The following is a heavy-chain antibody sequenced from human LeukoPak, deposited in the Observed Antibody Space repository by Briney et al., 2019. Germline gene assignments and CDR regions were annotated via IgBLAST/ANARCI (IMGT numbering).Heavy chain of an antibody. V-gene: IGHV3-48*03. J-gene: IGHJ4*02. CDR3: ANEGFLFWSALMEGEDY. CDR1: GFTFSTYE. D-gene: IGHD3-3*01. Sequence: GSLRLSCAASGFTFSTYETNWVRQAPGKGLEWVSYISSSGTTIYYADSVKGRFTISRDNAKNSLYLQLNSLRAEDTAVYYCANEGFLFWSALMEGEDYWGQGTLVTVSS. CDR2: ISSSGTTI.